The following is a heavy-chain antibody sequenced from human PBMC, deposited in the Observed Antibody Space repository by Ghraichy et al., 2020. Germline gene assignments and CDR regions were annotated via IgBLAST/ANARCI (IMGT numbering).Heavy chain of an antibody. Sequence: SETLSLTCAVYGGSFSGYYWSWIRQPPGKGLEWIGEINHSGSTNYNPSLKSRVTISVDTSKNQFSLKLSSVTAADTAVYYCARSRPYGSGSYGPYYYYGMDVWGQGTTVTVSS. V-gene: IGHV4-34*01. J-gene: IGHJ6*02. CDR2: INHSGST. CDR3: ARSRPYGSGSYGPYYYYGMDV. D-gene: IGHD3-10*01. CDR1: GGSFSGYY.